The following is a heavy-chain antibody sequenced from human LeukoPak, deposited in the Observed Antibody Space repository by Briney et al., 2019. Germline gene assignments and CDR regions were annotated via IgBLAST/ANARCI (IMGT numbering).Heavy chain of an antibody. J-gene: IGHJ4*02. CDR1: GFTFEDYA. V-gene: IGHV3-9*01. Sequence: GGSLRLSCAASGFTFEDYAMHWVRQAPGKGLEWVSGISWNSGSIGYADSVKGRFTISRDNAKNSLYLQMNSLRAEDTAVYYCARYGSGDYWGQGTLVTASS. CDR3: ARYGSGDY. D-gene: IGHD4-17*01. CDR2: ISWNSGSI.